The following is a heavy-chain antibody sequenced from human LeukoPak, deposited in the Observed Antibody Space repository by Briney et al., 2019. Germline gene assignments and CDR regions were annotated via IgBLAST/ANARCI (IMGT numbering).Heavy chain of an antibody. Sequence: PGGSLRLSCGASGFTFSTYEMHWVRQAPGKGLEWVSYISGGGRTIFYADSVKGRFTISRDNAKNSLYLQVNSLRAEDTAVYYCARASRELDIWGQGTMVTVSS. CDR2: ISGGGRTI. J-gene: IGHJ3*02. CDR1: GFTFSTYE. V-gene: IGHV3-48*03. CDR3: ARASRELDI.